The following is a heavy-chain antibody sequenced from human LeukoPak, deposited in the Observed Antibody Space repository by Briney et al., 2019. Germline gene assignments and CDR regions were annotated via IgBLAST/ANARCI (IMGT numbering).Heavy chain of an antibody. Sequence: PGGSLRLSCAASGFTFSSYSMNWVRQAPGKGLVWVSRVDGDGSSTNYADSVKGRFTISRDNAKNTLYLQMNSLRAEDTAVYYCAKAATGTRNAFDIWGQGTMVTVSS. CDR3: AKAATGTRNAFDI. CDR1: GFTFSSYS. V-gene: IGHV3-74*01. D-gene: IGHD6-13*01. J-gene: IGHJ3*02. CDR2: VDGDGSST.